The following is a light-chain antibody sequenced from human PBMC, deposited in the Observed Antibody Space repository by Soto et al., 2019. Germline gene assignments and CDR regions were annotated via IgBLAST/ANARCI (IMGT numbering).Light chain of an antibody. CDR3: QQLYNYPLT. CDR1: QGIGSY. CDR2: AAS. V-gene: IGKV1-9*01. Sequence: IQLTQSPSSLSASVGDRVTITYLASQGIGSYLAWYQHKPGKAPKLLIYAASTLQSGVPSRFSGSGSGPDFTLSITRLQPEDFATYYCQQLYNYPLTFGGGTKVDI. J-gene: IGKJ4*01.